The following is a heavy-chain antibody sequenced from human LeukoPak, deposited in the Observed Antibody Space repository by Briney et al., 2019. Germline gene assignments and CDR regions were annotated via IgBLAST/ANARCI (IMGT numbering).Heavy chain of an antibody. CDR3: AREVAYCGGDCYSDF. CDR1: GGSFSGYY. D-gene: IGHD2-21*02. V-gene: IGHV4-34*01. Sequence: SETLSLTCAVYGGSFSGYYWSWIRQPPGKGLEWIGEINHSGSTNYNPSLKSRVTISVDTSKNQFSVKLSSVTAADTAVYYCAREVAYCGGDCYSDFWGQGTLVTVSS. J-gene: IGHJ4*02. CDR2: INHSGST.